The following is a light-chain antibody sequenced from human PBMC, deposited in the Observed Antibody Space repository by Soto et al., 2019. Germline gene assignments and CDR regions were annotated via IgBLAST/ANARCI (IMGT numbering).Light chain of an antibody. CDR2: EVS. V-gene: IGLV2-18*01. Sequence: QSALTQPPSVSGSPGQSVTISCTGTSSDVGSYNRVSWYQQPPGTAPKLMIYEVSNRPSGVPDRFSGSKSGNTASLTISGHQAEDEADYYCSLYTSSSTLVFGGGTKLTVL. J-gene: IGLJ2*01. CDR3: SLYTSSSTLV. CDR1: SSDVGSYNR.